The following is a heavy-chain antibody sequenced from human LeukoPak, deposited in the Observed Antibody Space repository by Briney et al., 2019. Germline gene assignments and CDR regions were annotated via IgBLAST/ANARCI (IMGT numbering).Heavy chain of an antibody. CDR3: ARDPTTATTIFDS. Sequence: PSETLSLTCAVYGGSFSGYYWSWIRQPAGKGLEWIGRIYPGESIYASENTNYNPSLKSRVSMSGDTSKNQVSLKLRSVTAADTAVYYCARDPTTATTIFDSWGQGTLVTVSS. CDR2: IYPGESIYASENT. D-gene: IGHD4-17*01. J-gene: IGHJ4*02. V-gene: IGHV4-4*07. CDR1: GGSFSGYY.